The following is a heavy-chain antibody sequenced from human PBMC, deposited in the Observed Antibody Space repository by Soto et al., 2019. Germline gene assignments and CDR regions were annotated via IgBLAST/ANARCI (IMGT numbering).Heavy chain of an antibody. CDR1: GDSITSGVYF. CDR3: ARAPTGE. CDR2: IYSSGST. Sequence: SETLSLTCTVSGDSITSGVYFWSWIRQHPVTGLEWIGYIYSSGSTYYNPSLRGRVSMSVDTSKNEFSLELTSVTVAETGVYYCARAPTGEWGQGTLGHVSS. V-gene: IGHV4-31*03. J-gene: IGHJ4*02. D-gene: IGHD3-16*01.